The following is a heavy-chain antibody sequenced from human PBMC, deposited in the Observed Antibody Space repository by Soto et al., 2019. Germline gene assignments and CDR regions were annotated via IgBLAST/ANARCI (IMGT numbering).Heavy chain of an antibody. Sequence: PSETLSLTCTVSGGSISSYYWSWIRQPPGKGLEWIGYIYYSGSTNYNPSLKSRVTITRDTSATTAYMELSSLRSEDTAVYYCARDHSSSWYPGVSQVIYWFDPWGQGTLVTVSS. D-gene: IGHD6-13*01. CDR3: ARDHSSSWYPGVSQVIYWFDP. CDR2: IYYSGST. CDR1: GGSISSYY. V-gene: IGHV4-59*01. J-gene: IGHJ5*02.